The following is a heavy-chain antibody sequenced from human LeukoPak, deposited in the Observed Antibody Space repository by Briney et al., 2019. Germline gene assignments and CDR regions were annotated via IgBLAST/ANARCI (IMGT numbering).Heavy chain of an antibody. D-gene: IGHD2-2*01. V-gene: IGHV3-30-3*01. J-gene: IGHJ3*02. Sequence: GGSLRLSCAASGFTFSNYAMHWVRQAPGKGLEWVAVVSYDESNKYHADSVKGRFTISRDNAKNSLYLQMNSLRAEDTAVYYCARIDLGYCSSTSCPQSVAFDIWGQGTMVTVSS. CDR2: VSYDESNK. CDR1: GFTFSNYA. CDR3: ARIDLGYCSSTSCPQSVAFDI.